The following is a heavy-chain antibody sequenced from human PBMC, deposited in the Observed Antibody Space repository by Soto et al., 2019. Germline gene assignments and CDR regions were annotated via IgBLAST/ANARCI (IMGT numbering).Heavy chain of an antibody. J-gene: IGHJ4*02. CDR1: GFTFSNAW. V-gene: IGHV3-15*01. CDR2: IKSKTDGGTT. CDR3: TTDFRLTAALPIDY. D-gene: IGHD6-13*01. Sequence: EVQLVESGGGLVKPGGSLRLSCAASGFTFSNAWMSWVRQAPGKGLEWVGRIKSKTDGGTTDYAEPVKGRFTISRDDSKNTLYLQMNSLKTEDTAVYYCTTDFRLTAALPIDYWGQGTLVTVSS.